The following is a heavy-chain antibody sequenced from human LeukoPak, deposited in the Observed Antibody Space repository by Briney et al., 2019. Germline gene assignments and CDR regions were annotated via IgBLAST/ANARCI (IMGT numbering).Heavy chain of an antibody. J-gene: IGHJ4*02. V-gene: IGHV3-74*01. CDR3: ARIAAHSSSWSDGGY. CDR1: GFTLSSYW. D-gene: IGHD6-13*01. CDR2: INSDGSST. Sequence: PGGSKRLSCAASGFTLSSYWMHWVRQAPGKGLVWVSRINSDGSSTTYADSVKGRFTISRDNAKNTLYLQMNSLRAEDTGVYYCARIAAHSSSWSDGGYWGQGTLGTVSS.